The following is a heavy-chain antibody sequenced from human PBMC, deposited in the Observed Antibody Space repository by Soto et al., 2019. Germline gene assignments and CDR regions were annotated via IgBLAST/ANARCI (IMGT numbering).Heavy chain of an antibody. CDR3: ARGSPWGYSYGLNYFDY. CDR2: ISSSGSTI. V-gene: IGHV3-48*03. D-gene: IGHD5-18*01. J-gene: IGHJ4*02. CDR1: GFTFSSYE. Sequence: EVQLVESGGGLVQPGGSLRLSCAASGFTFSSYEMNWVRQAPGKGLEWVSYISSSGSTIYYADSVKGRFTISRDNAKHSLYLQMNSLRAEDTAVYYGARGSPWGYSYGLNYFDYWGQGTLVTVSS.